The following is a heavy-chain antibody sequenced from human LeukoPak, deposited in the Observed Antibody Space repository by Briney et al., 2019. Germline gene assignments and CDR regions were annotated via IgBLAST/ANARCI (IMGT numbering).Heavy chain of an antibody. CDR3: ARRLGRKFGERFYYYHYMDV. CDR2: MNHSGST. D-gene: IGHD3-10*01. CDR1: GRSFSGYY. J-gene: IGHJ6*03. Sequence: SETLSLTCGVYGRSFSGYYWSWIRQPPGKGLEWIGEMNHSGSTNYNPSLKSRVTISVDTSQNQFSLKLSSVTAADTAVYYCARRLGRKFGERFYYYHYMDVWGKGTTVTISS. V-gene: IGHV4-34*01.